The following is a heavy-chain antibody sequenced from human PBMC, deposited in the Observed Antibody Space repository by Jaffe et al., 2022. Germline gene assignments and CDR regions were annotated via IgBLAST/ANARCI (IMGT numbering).Heavy chain of an antibody. CDR3: ARPEGGTMADWYFDL. J-gene: IGHJ2*01. CDR1: GFTFSSYA. Sequence: EVQLVESGGGLVQPGGSLRLSCAASGFTFSSYAMHWVRQAPGKGLEYVSAISSNGGSTYYANSVKGRFTISRDNSKNTLYLQMGSLRAEDMAVYYCARPEGGTMADWYFDLWGRGTLVTVSS. D-gene: IGHD3-10*01. V-gene: IGHV3-64*01. CDR2: ISSNGGST.